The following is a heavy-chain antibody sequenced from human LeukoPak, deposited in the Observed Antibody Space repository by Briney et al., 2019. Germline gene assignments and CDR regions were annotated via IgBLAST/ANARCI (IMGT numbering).Heavy chain of an antibody. J-gene: IGHJ5*02. CDR1: GYAISSSNR. D-gene: IGHD3-10*01. V-gene: IGHV4-28*01. Sequence: SHTLSLTCAVSGYAISSSNRWGWIRQAPGKGLEWIGYIHYTGSTYYSPSLKSRATMAVDMSKNQFSLKLSSVTAVDTAVYYCARNELGSGKYDPWGQGILVTVSS. CDR2: IHYTGST. CDR3: ARNELGSGKYDP.